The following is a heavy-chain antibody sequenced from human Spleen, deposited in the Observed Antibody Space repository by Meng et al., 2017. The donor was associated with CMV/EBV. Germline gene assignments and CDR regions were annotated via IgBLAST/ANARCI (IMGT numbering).Heavy chain of an antibody. CDR2: TYYRSKWYN. J-gene: IGHJ6*02. CDR1: GDSVSSNSAA. D-gene: IGHD2-2*01. V-gene: IGHV6-1*01. Sequence: SQTLSLTCAISGDSVSSNSAAWNWIRQSPSRGLEWLGRTYYRSKWYNDYAVSVKSRITINPDTSKNQFSLQLNSVTPEDTAVYYCARRIVVVPAASSGYYGMDVWGQGTTVTVSS. CDR3: ARRIVVVPAASSGYYGMDV.